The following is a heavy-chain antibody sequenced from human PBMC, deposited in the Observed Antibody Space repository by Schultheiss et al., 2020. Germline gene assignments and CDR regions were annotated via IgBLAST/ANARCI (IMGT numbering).Heavy chain of an antibody. Sequence: SETLSLTCTVSGYSISRGYYWSWVRQSPEKGLEWIGSFYQDGSSYYNPSLKSRVTISVDTSKNQFSLKLSSVTAADTAVYYCARHGSYQLLWYWGQGTLVTVSS. V-gene: IGHV4-38-2*02. J-gene: IGHJ4*02. D-gene: IGHD2-2*01. CDR2: FYQDGSS. CDR3: ARHGSYQLLWY. CDR1: GYSISRGYY.